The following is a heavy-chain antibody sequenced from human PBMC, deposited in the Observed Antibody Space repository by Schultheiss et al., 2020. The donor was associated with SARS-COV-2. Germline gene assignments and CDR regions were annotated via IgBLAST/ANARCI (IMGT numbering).Heavy chain of an antibody. CDR2: IKQDGSEK. Sequence: GGSLRLSCAASGFTFSSYWMSWVRQAPGKGLEWVANIKQDGSEKYYVDSVKGRFTISRDNAKNSLYLQMNSLRAEDTAVYYCARGDLGWLPISPDHWGQGTPVTVSS. CDR1: GFTFSSYW. J-gene: IGHJ4*02. D-gene: IGHD6-19*01. CDR3: ARGDLGWLPISPDH. V-gene: IGHV3-7*03.